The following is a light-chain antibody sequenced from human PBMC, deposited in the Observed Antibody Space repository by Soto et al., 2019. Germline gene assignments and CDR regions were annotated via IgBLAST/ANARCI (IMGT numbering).Light chain of an antibody. Sequence: EIVLTQSPATLSLSPGARATLSCRASQSVSSYLAWYQQKPGQAPRLLMCDASNRATGIPARFSGSGSGTDFTLTISSLEPEDFAVYYCQQRSNWPPEFGPGTKVDIK. CDR2: DAS. CDR1: QSVSSY. V-gene: IGKV3-11*01. J-gene: IGKJ3*01. CDR3: QQRSNWPPE.